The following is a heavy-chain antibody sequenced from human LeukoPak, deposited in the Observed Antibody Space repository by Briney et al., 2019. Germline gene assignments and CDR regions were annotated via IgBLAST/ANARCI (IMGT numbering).Heavy chain of an antibody. CDR2: INPNSGGT. V-gene: IGHV1-2*02. D-gene: IGHD3-22*01. Sequence: ASVKVSCKASGYTFTGYYMHWVRQAPGQGLEWMGWINPNSGGTNYAQMFQGRVTMPRDTSISTAYMELSRLRSDDTAVYYCARDRGIVVAQPQYYFDYRGQGTLVTVSS. J-gene: IGHJ4*02. CDR3: ARDRGIVVAQPQYYFDY. CDR1: GYTFTGYY.